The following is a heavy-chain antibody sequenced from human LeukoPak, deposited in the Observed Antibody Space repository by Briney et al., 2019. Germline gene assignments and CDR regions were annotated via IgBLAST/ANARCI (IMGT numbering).Heavy chain of an antibody. D-gene: IGHD6-19*01. V-gene: IGHV3-23*01. Sequence: EGTLRLSCAASGFTFSSYAMSWVRQAPGKGLEWVSAISGSGGSTYYADSVKGRFTLSRDNSKNTLYLQMNSLRAEDTAVYYCAKDAGMPYSSGWYGDYWGQGTLVTVSS. CDR2: ISGSGGST. CDR3: AKDAGMPYSSGWYGDY. CDR1: GFTFSSYA. J-gene: IGHJ4*02.